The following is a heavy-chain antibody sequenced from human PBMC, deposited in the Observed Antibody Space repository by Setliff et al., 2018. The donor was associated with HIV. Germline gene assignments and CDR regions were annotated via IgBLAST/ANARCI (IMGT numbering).Heavy chain of an antibody. V-gene: IGHV3-7*01. D-gene: IGHD3-9*01. CDR2: IRQDGTI. CDR1: GFAFSSHQ. J-gene: IGHJ4*02. Sequence: GGSLRLSCAASGFAFSSHQMSWVRQAPGKGLEWVAKIRQDGTIYCADSVKDRFTISRDNAKNSLYLQMNSLRAEDTAVYFCARDWRYDILTGKAVSDHWGQGILVTVSS. CDR3: ARDWRYDILTGKAVSDH.